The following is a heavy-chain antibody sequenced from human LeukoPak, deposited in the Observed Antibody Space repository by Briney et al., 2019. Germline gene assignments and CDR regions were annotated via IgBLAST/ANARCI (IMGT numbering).Heavy chain of an antibody. J-gene: IGHJ4*02. CDR3: ARADSYPAPFDY. D-gene: IGHD2-15*01. CDR2: IIPILGIA. CDR1: GGTFSSYT. Sequence: SVKASCKASGGTFSSYTISWVRQAPGQGLEWMGRIIPILGIANYAQKFQGRVTITADKSTSTAYMELSSLRSEDTAVYYCARADSYPAPFDYWGQGTLVTVSS. V-gene: IGHV1-69*02.